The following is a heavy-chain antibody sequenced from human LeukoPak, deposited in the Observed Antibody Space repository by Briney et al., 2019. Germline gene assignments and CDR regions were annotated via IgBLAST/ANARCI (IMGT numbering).Heavy chain of an antibody. CDR2: ISSSSSTI. Sequence: GGSLRLSCAASGFTFSSYSMNWVRQAPGKGLEWVSYISSSSSTIYYADSVKGRFTISRDNAKNSLYLQMNSLRAEDTAVYYCARGARTQLWLEGYFDYWGQGTLVTVSS. V-gene: IGHV3-48*01. CDR3: ARGARTQLWLEGYFDY. J-gene: IGHJ4*02. D-gene: IGHD5-18*01. CDR1: GFTFSSYS.